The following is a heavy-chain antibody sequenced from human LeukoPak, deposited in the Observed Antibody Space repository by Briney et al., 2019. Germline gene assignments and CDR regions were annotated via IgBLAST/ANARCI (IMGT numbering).Heavy chain of an antibody. D-gene: IGHD4-23*01. Sequence: PGGSLRLSCAASGFTFSDYYMSWIRQAPGKGLEWVSYISSSGSTIYYADSVKGRFTISRDNARNSLYLQMNSLRAEDTAVYYCARAAPNYGGNSWFDYWGQGTLVTVSS. CDR3: ARAAPNYGGNSWFDY. J-gene: IGHJ4*02. CDR2: ISSSGSTI. CDR1: GFTFSDYY. V-gene: IGHV3-11*04.